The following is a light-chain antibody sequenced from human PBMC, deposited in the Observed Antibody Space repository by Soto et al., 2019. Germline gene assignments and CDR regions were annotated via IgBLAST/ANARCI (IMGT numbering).Light chain of an antibody. CDR2: DVS. CDR1: SSDVGGYNY. V-gene: IGLV2-14*01. J-gene: IGLJ1*01. CDR3: SSYTSSSTYV. Sequence: QSALTQPVSVSGSHGQSITISCTGTSSDVGGYNYVSWYQQHPGKAPKLMIYDVSNRPSGVSNRFSGSKSGNTASLTISGLQAEDEADYYCSSYTSSSTYVFGTGTKVTVL.